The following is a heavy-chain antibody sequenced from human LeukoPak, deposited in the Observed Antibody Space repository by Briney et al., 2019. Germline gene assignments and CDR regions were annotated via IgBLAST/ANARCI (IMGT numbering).Heavy chain of an antibody. D-gene: IGHD3-22*01. V-gene: IGHV4-59*01. J-gene: IGHJ4*02. CDR1: GGSISSYY. Sequence: PSETLSLTCTVSGGSISSYYWSWLRQPPGKGLEWIGYIYYSGSTNYNPSLKSRVTISVDTSKNQFSLKLSSVTAADTAVYYCARESDYYDSSGYFVFDYWGQGTLVTVSS. CDR2: IYYSGST. CDR3: ARESDYYDSSGYFVFDY.